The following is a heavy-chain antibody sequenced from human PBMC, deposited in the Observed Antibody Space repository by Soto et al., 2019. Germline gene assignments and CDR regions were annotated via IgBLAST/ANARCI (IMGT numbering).Heavy chain of an antibody. CDR3: AKELSPYSSSWFDY. CDR2: ISGSGSTT. J-gene: IGHJ4*02. CDR1: GFTFSNYA. D-gene: IGHD6-13*01. Sequence: EVQVLESGGGLVQPGGSLRLSCAASGFTFSNYAMGWVRQAPGKGLEWVSSISGSGSTTYYADSVKGRFTISRHNSENTVYLQMNSRRAEDTAVYYCAKELSPYSSSWFDYWGQGTLVTVSS. V-gene: IGHV3-23*01.